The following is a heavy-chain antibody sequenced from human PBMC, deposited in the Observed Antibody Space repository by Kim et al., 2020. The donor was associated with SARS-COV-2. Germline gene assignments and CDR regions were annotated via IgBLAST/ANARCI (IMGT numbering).Heavy chain of an antibody. CDR3: AKGNYYGSGRYYFDY. J-gene: IGHJ4*01. CDR2: ISPGGTST. CDR1: GFTLSSFY. D-gene: IGHD3-10*01. V-gene: IGHV3-23*01. Sequence: GGSLRLSCAASGFTLSSFYMNWVRQAPGKGLEWVSVISPGGTSTNYADSVKGRFAISRDNSKNTLFLQMNSLRAEDAAVYYCAKGNYYGSGRYYFDYWG.